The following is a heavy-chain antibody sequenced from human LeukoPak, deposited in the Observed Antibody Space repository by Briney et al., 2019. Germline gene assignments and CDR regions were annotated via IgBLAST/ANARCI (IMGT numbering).Heavy chain of an antibody. CDR3: ARDSARSRWDIAAAGYFDY. V-gene: IGHV3-30*04. Sequence: GRSLRLSCAASGFTFSSYAMHWVRQAPGKGLEWVAVISYDGSNKYYADSVKGRFTISRDNSKNTLYLQMNSLRAEDTAVYYCARDSARSRWDIAAAGYFDYWGQGTLVTVSS. J-gene: IGHJ4*02. CDR2: ISYDGSNK. D-gene: IGHD6-13*01. CDR1: GFTFSSYA.